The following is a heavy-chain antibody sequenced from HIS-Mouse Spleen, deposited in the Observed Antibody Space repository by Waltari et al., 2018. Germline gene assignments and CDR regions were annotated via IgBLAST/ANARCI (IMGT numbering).Heavy chain of an antibody. D-gene: IGHD6-13*01. CDR2: IYYSGST. CDR3: AREWIAAAGTRAFDI. V-gene: IGHV4-39*07. CDR1: GGPIGSSSYC. J-gene: IGHJ3*02. Sequence: QLQRQESGPGLVKPSETLSLTCTVSGGPIGSSSYCWRWIRQPPGKGLEWIGSIYYSGSTYYNPSLKSRVTISVDTSKNQFSLKLSSVTAADTAVYYCAREWIAAAGTRAFDIWGQGTMVTVSS.